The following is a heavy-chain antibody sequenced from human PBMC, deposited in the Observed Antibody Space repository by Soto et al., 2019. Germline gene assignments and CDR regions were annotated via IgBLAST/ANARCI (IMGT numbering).Heavy chain of an antibody. CDR1: GYTFTNYW. J-gene: IGHJ6*02. CDR3: ARYPTLTEYFFQAMEV. V-gene: IGHV5-51*01. CDR2: IYPGDSDT. D-gene: IGHD4-17*01. Sequence: HGESLKIPCKGSGYTFTNYWNVWVRQIPGKGLEWMGIIYPGDSDTRYSPSFQGQVTISADRSISTAYLQWSSLKASDTGMYYCARYPTLTEYFFQAMEVWRQGTTVSV.